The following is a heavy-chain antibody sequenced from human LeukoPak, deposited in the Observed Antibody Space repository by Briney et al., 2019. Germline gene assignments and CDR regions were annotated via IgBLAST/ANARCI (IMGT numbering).Heavy chain of an antibody. D-gene: IGHD1-26*01. V-gene: IGHV4-34*01. J-gene: IGHJ6*04. CDR3: ARAPWELRTFDY. Sequence: SETLSLTCTVFYGSFSGYYWSWIRQPPGKGLEWIGEINHSGNTNYNPSLTSRVTISVDTSKDQFSLKLSSVTAADTAVYYCARAPWELRTFDYWGKGTTVTVSS. CDR1: YGSFSGYY. CDR2: INHSGNT.